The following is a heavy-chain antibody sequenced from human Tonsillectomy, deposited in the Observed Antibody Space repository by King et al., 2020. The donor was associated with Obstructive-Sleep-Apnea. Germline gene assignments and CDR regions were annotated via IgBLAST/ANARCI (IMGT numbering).Heavy chain of an antibody. CDR2: ISYDGSNK. V-gene: IGHV3-30*04. CDR1: GFTFSSYA. D-gene: IGHD1-20*01. J-gene: IGHJ4*02. CDR3: ARPYNWNDQAPFDY. Sequence: VQLVQSGGGVVQPGRSLRLSCAASGFTFSSYAMHWVRQAPGKGLEWVAVISYDGSNKYYADSVKGRFTISRDNSKNTLYLQMNSLRAEETAVYYCARPYNWNDQAPFDYWGQGTLVTVSS.